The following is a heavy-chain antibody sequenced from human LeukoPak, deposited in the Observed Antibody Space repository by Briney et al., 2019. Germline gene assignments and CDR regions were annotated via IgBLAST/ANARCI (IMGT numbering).Heavy chain of an antibody. V-gene: IGHV4-30-4*07. CDR3: ARVVAAAGNNWFDP. J-gene: IGHJ5*02. CDR1: GDSISSGGYS. CDR2: IHDSGST. D-gene: IGHD6-13*01. Sequence: SETLSLTCVVSGDSISSGGYSWSWIRQTPGKGLEWIAYIHDSGSTYNNPSLKSRLSISIDTSKNQLSLKLNSVSAADTAVYYCARVVAAAGNNWFDPWGQGTLVTVSS.